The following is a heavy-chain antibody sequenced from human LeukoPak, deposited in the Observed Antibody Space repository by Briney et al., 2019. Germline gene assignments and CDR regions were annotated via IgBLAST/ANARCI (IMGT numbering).Heavy chain of an antibody. CDR3: ARGDGDLYYYYGMDV. CDR1: GYTFTSYG. CDR2: ISAYNGNT. Sequence: GASVKVSCKASGYTFTSYGISWVRQAPGQGLEWMGWISAYNGNTNYAQKLQDRVTMTTDTSTSTAYMELRSLRSDDTAVYYCARGDGDLYYYYGMDVWGQGTTVTVSS. J-gene: IGHJ6*02. D-gene: IGHD4-17*01. V-gene: IGHV1-18*01.